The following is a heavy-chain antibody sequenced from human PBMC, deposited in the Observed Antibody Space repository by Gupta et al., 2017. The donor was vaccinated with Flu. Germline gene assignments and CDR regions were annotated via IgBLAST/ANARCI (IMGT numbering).Heavy chain of an antibody. J-gene: IGHJ5*02. CDR3: GGRTGKYGASSGRWFDP. CDR1: GDSISTGTYY. CDR2: VYYSGTT. D-gene: IGHD6-6*01. Sequence: QLQLQESGPGLIKSSETLSLTCTISGDSISTGTYYWGWIRQSPGRGLEWIGGVYYSGTTYSNPSLKRRVAMSADTSKNQVSLNLTSGTAADTAMYFCGGRTGKYGASSGRWFDPWSQGLPVTVSS. V-gene: IGHV4-39*01.